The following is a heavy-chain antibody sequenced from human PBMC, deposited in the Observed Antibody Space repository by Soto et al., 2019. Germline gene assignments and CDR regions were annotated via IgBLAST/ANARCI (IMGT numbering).Heavy chain of an antibody. D-gene: IGHD3-16*01. CDR1: GGSFSGYY. J-gene: IGHJ4*02. CDR2: INDSGST. Sequence: QVQLQQWGARLLKPSETLSLTCGVSGGSFSGYYWTWIRQPPGKGLEWIGAINDSGSTNYNPSLKSRVNMSVDTSKNQFSLKLDSVTAADTAVYYCARGPRKLIYWSQGTLVTVSS. V-gene: IGHV4-34*02. CDR3: ARGPRKLIY.